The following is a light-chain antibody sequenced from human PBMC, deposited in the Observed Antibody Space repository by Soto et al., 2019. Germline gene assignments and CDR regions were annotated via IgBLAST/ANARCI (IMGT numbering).Light chain of an antibody. CDR2: GAS. V-gene: IGKV3-20*01. J-gene: IGKJ1*01. Sequence: EIVLTQSPDTLSLSPGERATLSCRASQSISSTYVAWYQQKPGQAPRLLLSGASGWAIGSPDRCSGSGSGTDFTVTIANGEPEEFAMYYGVQDNNYPRTFGQGTKVEIK. CDR3: VQDNNYPRT. CDR1: QSISSTY.